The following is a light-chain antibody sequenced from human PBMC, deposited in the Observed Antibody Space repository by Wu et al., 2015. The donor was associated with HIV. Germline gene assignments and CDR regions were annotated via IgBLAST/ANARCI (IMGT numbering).Light chain of an antibody. CDR2: GAS. CDR3: QQYGSSPT. J-gene: IGKJ4*01. V-gene: IGKV1-39*01. Sequence: DIQMTQSPSSLSASVGDRVTITCRASQSINSHLNWYQQKPGKGPKLLIYGASNLQTGVPSRFSGSGSGTDFTLTISRLEPEDFAVYYCQQYGSSPTFGGGTKVEIK. CDR1: QSINSH.